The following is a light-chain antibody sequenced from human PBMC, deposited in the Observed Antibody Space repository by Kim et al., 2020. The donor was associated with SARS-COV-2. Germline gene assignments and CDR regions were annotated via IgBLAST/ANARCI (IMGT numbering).Light chain of an antibody. V-gene: IGKV3-11*01. CDR2: GAS. Sequence: IVLTQSPATLSLSPGERATLSCRASQSVGSFLAWYQQTPGLPPRLLIYGASNRATGIPARFSGSGSGTDFTLTISSLQPEDSAVYYCQQRTDWPTTFGQGTRLESK. CDR1: QSVGSF. CDR3: QQRTDWPTT. J-gene: IGKJ5*01.